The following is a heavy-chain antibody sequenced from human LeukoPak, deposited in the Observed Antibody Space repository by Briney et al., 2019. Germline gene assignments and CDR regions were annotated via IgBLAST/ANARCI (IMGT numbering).Heavy chain of an antibody. CDR3: ARDNTMVRGRRTTNWFDP. D-gene: IGHD3-10*01. J-gene: IGHJ5*02. CDR2: IIPIFGTA. CDR1: GGTFSSYA. V-gene: IGHV1-69*05. Sequence: ASVKVSCKASGGTFSSYAISWVRQAPGQGLEWMGEIIPIFGTANYAQKYQGRVTITTDESTSTAYMELSSLRSEDTAVYYCARDNTMVRGRRTTNWFDPWGQGTLVTVSS.